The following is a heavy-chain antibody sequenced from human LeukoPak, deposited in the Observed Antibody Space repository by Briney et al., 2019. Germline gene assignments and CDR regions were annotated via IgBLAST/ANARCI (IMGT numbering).Heavy chain of an antibody. D-gene: IGHD3-10*01. CDR1: GGSISSSNW. V-gene: IGHV4-4*02. Sequence: PSGTLSLTCAVSGGSISSSNWWSWVRPPPGKGLEWIGEIYHSGSINYKSSLKSRVTISVDKSKNQFSLKLSSVTAADTAVYYCARHPVGGSGSYYNRPALLPYYYMDVWGKGTTVTISS. CDR2: IYHSGSI. J-gene: IGHJ6*03. CDR3: ARHPVGGSGSYYNRPALLPYYYMDV.